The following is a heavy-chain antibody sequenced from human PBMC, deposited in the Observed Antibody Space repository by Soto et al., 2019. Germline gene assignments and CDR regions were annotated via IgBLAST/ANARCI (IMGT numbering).Heavy chain of an antibody. V-gene: IGHV4-39*01. J-gene: IGHJ5*02. D-gene: IGHD3-9*01. CDR1: GGSISSSSYY. CDR2: IYYSGST. CDR3: ARQKYYDILTGQTPWFXP. Sequence: PSETLSLTCTVSGGSISSSSYYWGWIRQPPGKGLEWIGSIYYSGSTYYNPSLKSRVTISVDTSKNQFSLKLSSVTAADTAVYYCARQKYYDILTGQTPWFXPWGQGTLVTVSS.